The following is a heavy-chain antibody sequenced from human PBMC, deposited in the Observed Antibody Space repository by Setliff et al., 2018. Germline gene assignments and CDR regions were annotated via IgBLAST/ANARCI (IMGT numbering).Heavy chain of an antibody. CDR3: ARAPRYFDSTGSYFDG. Sequence: LRLSCAASGFTFSNYDMNWVRQAPGKGLEWVSYIKSSGSSIYYADSVKGRFTISRDNAKNSLYLQMDSLRAEDTAVYYCARAPRYFDSTGSYFDGWGQGTPVTVSS. D-gene: IGHD3-22*01. CDR2: IKSSGSSI. J-gene: IGHJ4*02. CDR1: GFTFSNYD. V-gene: IGHV3-48*03.